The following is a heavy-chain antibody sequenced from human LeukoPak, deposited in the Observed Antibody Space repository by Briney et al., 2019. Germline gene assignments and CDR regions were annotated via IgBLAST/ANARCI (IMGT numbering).Heavy chain of an antibody. CDR3: AKDFNPFDTSGSHFDY. Sequence: GGSLRLSCAASGFTFGSYAMSWVRQAPGKGLEWVSAISGGGGSTYYADSVKGRFTISRDNSKNTLYLQMNSLGAEDTAVYYCAKDFNPFDTSGSHFDYWGQGTLVTVSS. J-gene: IGHJ4*02. V-gene: IGHV3-23*01. CDR1: GFTFGSYA. D-gene: IGHD3-22*01. CDR2: ISGGGGST.